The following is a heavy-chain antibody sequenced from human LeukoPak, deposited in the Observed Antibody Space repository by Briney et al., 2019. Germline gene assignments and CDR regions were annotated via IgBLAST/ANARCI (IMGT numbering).Heavy chain of an antibody. D-gene: IGHD4-17*01. CDR1: GGSISSGGSS. CDR3: ARDWAVTTSVDYYYGMDV. J-gene: IGHJ6*02. CDR2: IYYSGST. V-gene: IGHV4-31*03. Sequence: PSETLSLTCTVSGGSISSGGSSWRWIRQHPGKGLEWIGYIYYSGSTYYNPSLKSRVTISVDTSKNQFSLKLSSVTAADTAVYYCARDWAVTTSVDYYYGMDVWGQGTTVTVSS.